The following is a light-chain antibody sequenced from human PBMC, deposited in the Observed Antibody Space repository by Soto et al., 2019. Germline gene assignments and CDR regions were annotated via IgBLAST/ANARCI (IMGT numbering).Light chain of an antibody. CDR2: GAS. V-gene: IGKV1-9*01. Sequence: IQLTQSPSSLSASVGDRVTITSRASQGISSYLAWYQQKPGKAPKHLIYGASTLQSGVPSRVGGSGSGTDFTLTISSLQPEEFAIYYCQQLSSHPYTFGQGTKLEIK. J-gene: IGKJ2*01. CDR1: QGISSY. CDR3: QQLSSHPYT.